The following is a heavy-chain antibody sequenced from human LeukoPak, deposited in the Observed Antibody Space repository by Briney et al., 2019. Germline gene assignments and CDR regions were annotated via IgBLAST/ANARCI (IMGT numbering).Heavy chain of an antibody. CDR3: ARGGRAPPIAARSYYYYMDV. J-gene: IGHJ6*03. CDR1: GGTFSSYA. V-gene: IGHV1-69*13. CDR2: IIPIFGTA. Sequence: ASVKVSCKASGGTFSSYAISWVRQAPGQGLEWMGGIIPIFGTANYAQKFQARVTITADESTSTAYMELSSLRSEDTAVYYCARGGRAPPIAARSYYYYMDVWGKGTTVTVSS. D-gene: IGHD6-6*01.